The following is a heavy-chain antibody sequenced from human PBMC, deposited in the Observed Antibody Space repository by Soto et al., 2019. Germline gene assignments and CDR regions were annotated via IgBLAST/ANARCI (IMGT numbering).Heavy chain of an antibody. CDR3: AREAHFGVVIIEAWYYMDV. Sequence: GGSLRLSCAASGFTFSSYSMNWVRQAPGKGLEWVSYISSSSSTIYYADSVKGRFTISRDNAKNSLYLQMNSLRAEDTAVYYCAREAHFGVVIIEAWYYMDVWGKGTTVTVSS. V-gene: IGHV3-48*01. CDR1: GFTFSSYS. J-gene: IGHJ6*03. D-gene: IGHD3-3*01. CDR2: ISSSSSTI.